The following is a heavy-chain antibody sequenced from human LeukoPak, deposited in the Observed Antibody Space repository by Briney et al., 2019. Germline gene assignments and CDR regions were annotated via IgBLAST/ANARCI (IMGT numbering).Heavy chain of an antibody. Sequence: GGSLRLSCAASGFTFSSYEMNWVRQAPGKGLEWVSYISSSGSTIYYADSVKGRFTISRDNAKNSLYLQMNSLTAEDTAMYYCVRAYHPGGWFDPWGQGTLVTVSS. V-gene: IGHV3-48*03. CDR1: GFTFSSYE. CDR3: VRAYHPGGWFDP. CDR2: ISSSGSTI. D-gene: IGHD2-21*01. J-gene: IGHJ5*02.